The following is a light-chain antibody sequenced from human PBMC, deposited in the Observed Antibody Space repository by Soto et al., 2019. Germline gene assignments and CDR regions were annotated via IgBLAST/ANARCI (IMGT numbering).Light chain of an antibody. CDR3: QQYGSSPRT. CDR2: GAS. CDR1: QTVSSSY. J-gene: IGKJ1*01. Sequence: EIVLTQSPGTLSLSPGERATLSCRASQTVSSSYLAWYQQKPGQAPRLLISGASSRAAGIPDRFSGSGSGTDFTLTSSRLEPEDFGVYYCQQYGSSPRTFGQGTKVEIK. V-gene: IGKV3-20*01.